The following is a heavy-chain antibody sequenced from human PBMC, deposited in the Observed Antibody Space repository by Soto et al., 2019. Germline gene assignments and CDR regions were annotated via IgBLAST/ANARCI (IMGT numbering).Heavy chain of an antibody. CDR1: GFTFSTFA. V-gene: IGHV3-23*01. CDR3: ATKSRSYFDH. J-gene: IGHJ4*02. Sequence: PGGSLRLSCVASGFTFSTFAMTWVRQTPGKGLEWVATVGDDGFRTNVADSVKGRFIISRDNSKDTLSLEMSSLRVEDTGIYYCATKSRSYFDHWGQGVRVTVSS. CDR2: VGDDGFRT.